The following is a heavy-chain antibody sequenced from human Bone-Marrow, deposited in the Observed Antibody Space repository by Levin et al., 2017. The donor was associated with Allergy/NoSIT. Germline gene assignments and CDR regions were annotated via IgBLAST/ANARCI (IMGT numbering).Heavy chain of an antibody. CDR3: ARDQRGYYYGSGSYKPIYYYYMDV. D-gene: IGHD3-10*01. Sequence: GGSLRLSCAASGFTFSDHYMDWVRQAPGKGLEWVGRTRNKANSYTTEYAASVKGRFTISRDDSKNSLYLQMNSLKTEDTAVYYCARDQRGYYYGSGSYKPIYYYYMDVWGKGTTVTVSS. CDR1: GFTFSDHY. V-gene: IGHV3-72*01. J-gene: IGHJ6*03. CDR2: TRNKANSYTT.